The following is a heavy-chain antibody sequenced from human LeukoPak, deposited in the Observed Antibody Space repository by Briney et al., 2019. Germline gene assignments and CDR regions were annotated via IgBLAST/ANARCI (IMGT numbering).Heavy chain of an antibody. CDR2: ISWNSGSI. J-gene: IGHJ6*02. CDR3: AKDIELGHFRGITMVRGVIITSSQYGGMDV. V-gene: IGHV3-9*01. Sequence: GRSLRLSCAASGFTFDDYAMHWVRQAPGKGLEWVSGISWNSGSIGYADSVKGRFTISRDNAKNSLYLQMNSLRAEDTALYYCAKDIELGHFRGITMVRGVIITSSQYGGMDVWGQGTTVTVSS. CDR1: GFTFDDYA. D-gene: IGHD3-10*01.